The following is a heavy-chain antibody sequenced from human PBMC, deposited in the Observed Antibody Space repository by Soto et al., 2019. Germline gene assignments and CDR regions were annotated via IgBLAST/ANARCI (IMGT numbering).Heavy chain of an antibody. CDR3: ARDSGTYRFDAFDV. CDR1: GFRFESHA. CDR2: ITASGGLT. D-gene: IGHD1-26*01. J-gene: IGHJ3*01. Sequence: DVQLLESGGGLVQPGGSLRLSWLVSGFRFESHAMNWVRRARGRGLEWVSRITASGGLTDYADSVKGRFTVSRDNSKNTLYLQINSLIVDYTAIYYCARDSGTYRFDAFDVWGQGTMVTVSS. V-gene: IGHV3-23*01.